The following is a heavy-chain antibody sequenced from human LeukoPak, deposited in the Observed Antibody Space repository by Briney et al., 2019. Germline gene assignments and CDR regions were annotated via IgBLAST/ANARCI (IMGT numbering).Heavy chain of an antibody. CDR3: AREGYCSGGICYSTMNWFDP. CDR2: ISAYNGNT. CDR1: GYRFTSYG. Sequence: GASVKVSCTASGYRFTSYGITWVREAPGQGLEWMGWISAYNGNTNYAQKVQGRVTLTTDTSTSTAYMELRSLRSDDTAVYYRAREGYCSGGICYSTMNWFDPWGQGTLVTVSS. V-gene: IGHV1-18*01. J-gene: IGHJ5*02. D-gene: IGHD2-15*01.